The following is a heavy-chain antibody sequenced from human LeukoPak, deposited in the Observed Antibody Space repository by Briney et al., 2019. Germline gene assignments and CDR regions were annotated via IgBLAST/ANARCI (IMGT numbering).Heavy chain of an antibody. Sequence: GGSLRLSCAASGFTFSSYAMSWVRQAPGKGLEWVSAISGSGSSTYYADSVKGRFTISRDNSKNTLYLQMNSLRAEDTAVYYCAKDLGYTLTNGHYWGQGTLVTVSS. D-gene: IGHD2-8*01. J-gene: IGHJ4*02. CDR3: AKDLGYTLTNGHY. V-gene: IGHV3-23*01. CDR2: ISGSGSST. CDR1: GFTFSSYA.